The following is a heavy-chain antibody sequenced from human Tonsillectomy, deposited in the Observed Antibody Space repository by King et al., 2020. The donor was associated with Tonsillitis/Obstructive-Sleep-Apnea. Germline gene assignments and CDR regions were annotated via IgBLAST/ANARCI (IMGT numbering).Heavy chain of an antibody. D-gene: IGHD6-19*01. Sequence: QLQESGPGLVKPSETLSLTCTVSGGSISSSSYYWGWIRQPPGKGLEWIGSIYYSGSTYYNPSLNSRVTISVDTSKNQFSLRLSSVTAADTAVYYCSSHPKPGYSSGRGYASFDYWGQGTLVTVSS. CDR3: SSHPKPGYSSGRGYASFDY. J-gene: IGHJ4*02. CDR2: IYYSGST. CDR1: GGSISSSSYY. V-gene: IGHV4-39*01.